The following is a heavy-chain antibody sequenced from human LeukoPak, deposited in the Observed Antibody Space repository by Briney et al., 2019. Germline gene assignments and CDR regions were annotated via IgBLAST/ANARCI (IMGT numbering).Heavy chain of an antibody. J-gene: IGHJ4*02. Sequence: GGSLRLSCAASGFTFSSYAMNWVRQAPGQGLEWVSSISVSGGSTYYADSVKGRFTISRDNSKSTLCLQMNSLRAEDTAVYYCAKQLGYCSDGSCYFPYWGQGTLVTVSS. CDR3: AKQLGYCSDGSCYFPY. V-gene: IGHV3-23*01. CDR2: ISVSGGST. CDR1: GFTFSSYA. D-gene: IGHD2-15*01.